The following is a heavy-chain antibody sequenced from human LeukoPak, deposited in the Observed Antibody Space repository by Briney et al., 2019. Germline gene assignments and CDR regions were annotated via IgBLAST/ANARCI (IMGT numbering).Heavy chain of an antibody. J-gene: IGHJ5*02. V-gene: IGHV4-30-2*01. Sequence: PSETLSLTCAVSGGSISSGGYSWSWIRQPPGKGLEWIGYIYHSGSTYYNPSLKSRVTISVDRSKNQFSLKLSSVTAADTAVYYCARVRVWFGEKANWFDPWGQGTLVTVSS. D-gene: IGHD3-10*01. CDR3: ARVRVWFGEKANWFDP. CDR1: GGSISSGGYS. CDR2: IYHSGST.